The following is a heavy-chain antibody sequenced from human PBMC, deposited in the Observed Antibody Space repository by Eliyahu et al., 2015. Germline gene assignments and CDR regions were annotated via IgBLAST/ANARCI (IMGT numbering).Heavy chain of an antibody. V-gene: IGHV3-15*01. J-gene: IGHJ6*02. Sequence: EVQLVEAGGGLVKPGGSLRLSCAASGFTFXXAWLSWVRQAPGKGLEWVGRIKRKSDGGTTDYAAPVKGRFIISRDDSENTLYLQLNSLKTEDTAVYYCTTVGYTVDHYYYYAMDVWGQGTTVTVSS. D-gene: IGHD3-16*02. CDR3: TTVGYTVDHYYYYAMDV. CDR1: GFTFXXAW. CDR2: IKRKSDGGTT.